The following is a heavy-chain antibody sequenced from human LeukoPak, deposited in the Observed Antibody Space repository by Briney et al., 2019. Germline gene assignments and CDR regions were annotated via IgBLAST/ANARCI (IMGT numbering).Heavy chain of an antibody. CDR1: GFTFSSYA. V-gene: IGHV3-23*01. J-gene: IGHJ3*02. D-gene: IGHD6-13*01. CDR3: AKDGIAAGDAFDI. CDR2: ISGSGGST. Sequence: PGGSLRLSCAASGFTFSSYAMSWVRQAPGKGLEWVSAISGSGGSTYYADSVKGRFTISKDNSKNTLYLQMNSLRAEDTAVYYCAKDGIAAGDAFDIWGQGTMVTVSS.